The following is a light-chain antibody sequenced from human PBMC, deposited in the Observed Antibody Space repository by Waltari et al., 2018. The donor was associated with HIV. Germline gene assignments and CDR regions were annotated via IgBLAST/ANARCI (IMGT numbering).Light chain of an antibody. Sequence: YELTQSPSVSVSPGQTATINCFGDALPKQFAYWYQHKPGQAPVLLIAKDKERPSGIPYRFSGSGSGTTVTLTISGVRAEDEADYYCQSTDITGTYAVFGPGTKVTVL. CDR2: KDK. CDR1: ALPKQF. J-gene: IGLJ1*01. V-gene: IGLV3-25*03. CDR3: QSTDITGTYAV.